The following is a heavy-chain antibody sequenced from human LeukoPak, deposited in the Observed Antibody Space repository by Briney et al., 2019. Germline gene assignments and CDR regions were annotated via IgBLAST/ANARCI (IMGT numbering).Heavy chain of an antibody. Sequence: GGSLRLSCTVSGFTFNRYAMSWVRQAPGKGLEWVSGISGLEWVSGISGADTYTADSVKGRFTISRDNSKNTLYLQMSSLRAEDTAVYYRAKELNRGLPDYWGQGTLVTVPS. D-gene: IGHD2-21*01. CDR2: ISGLEWVSGISGADT. J-gene: IGHJ4*02. CDR1: GFTFNRYA. V-gene: IGHV3-23*01. CDR3: AKELNRGLPDY.